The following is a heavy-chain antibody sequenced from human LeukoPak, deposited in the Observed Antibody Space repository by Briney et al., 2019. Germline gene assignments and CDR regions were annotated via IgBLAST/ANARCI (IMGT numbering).Heavy chain of an antibody. V-gene: IGHV3-9*01. Sequence: GGSLRLSCAASGFTFDDYAMHWVRQAPGKGLEWVSGSSWNSGSIGYADSVKGRFTISRDNAKNSLYLQMNSLRAEDTALYYCAKDPNYDFWSGYYNGGFDYWGQGTLVTVSS. CDR1: GFTFDDYA. CDR3: AKDPNYDFWSGYYNGGFDY. J-gene: IGHJ4*02. CDR2: SSWNSGSI. D-gene: IGHD3-3*01.